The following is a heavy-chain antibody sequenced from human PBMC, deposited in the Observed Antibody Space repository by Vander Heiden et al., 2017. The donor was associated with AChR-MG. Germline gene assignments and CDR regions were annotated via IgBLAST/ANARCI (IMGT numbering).Heavy chain of an antibody. J-gene: IGHJ3*01. CDR1: GFTFSTYW. CDR2: IKSDGRTT. V-gene: IGHV3-74*01. Sequence: EVQLVESGGGLVQPGGSLRLSCAASGFTFSTYWTNWVRQPPGKGLVWVSRIKSDGRTTTYTESVKGRFTISRDNAKNTVYLQMNSLSDEDTAVYYCARASASLSYAFDVWGQGTMVTVSS. CDR3: ARASASLSYAFDV.